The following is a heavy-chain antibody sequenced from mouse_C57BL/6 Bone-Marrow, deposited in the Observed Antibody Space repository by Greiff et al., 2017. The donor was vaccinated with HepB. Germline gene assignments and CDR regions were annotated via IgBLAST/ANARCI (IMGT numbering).Heavy chain of an antibody. J-gene: IGHJ3*01. Sequence: EVKLMESGGGLVQPGESLKLSCESNEYEFPSHDMSWVRKTPEKRLELVAAINSDGGSTYYPDTMERRFIIFRDNTKKTLSLQMSSLRSEDTALYYCARHDGYYWFAYWGQGTLVTVSA. CDR2: INSDGGST. D-gene: IGHD2-3*01. CDR3: ARHDGYYWFAY. V-gene: IGHV5-2*01. CDR1: EYEFPSHD.